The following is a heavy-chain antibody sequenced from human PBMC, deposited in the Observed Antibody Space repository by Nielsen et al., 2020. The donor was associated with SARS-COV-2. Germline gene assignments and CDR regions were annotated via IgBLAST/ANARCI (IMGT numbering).Heavy chain of an antibody. CDR3: ARFLGYCTGGSCATDFYYYAMDV. J-gene: IGHJ6*02. D-gene: IGHD2-15*01. CDR1: ENSFTDHW. CDR2: IYPGDSET. Sequence: GESLKISCKGSENSFTDHWISWVRQMPGKGLEWMGIIYPGDSETRYSPSFQGQVTISVDKSNSTAYLQWSSLKASDTAMYYCARFLGYCTGGSCATDFYYYAMDVWGQGTTVTISS. V-gene: IGHV5-51*01.